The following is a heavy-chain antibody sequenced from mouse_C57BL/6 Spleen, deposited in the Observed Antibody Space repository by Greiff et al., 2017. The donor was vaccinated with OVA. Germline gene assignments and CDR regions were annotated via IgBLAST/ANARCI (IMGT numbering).Heavy chain of an antibody. D-gene: IGHD2-3*01. CDR3: TRYGPDGYSHFDY. CDR2: IDPSDSET. J-gene: IGHJ2*01. Sequence: QVQLQQPGAELVRPGSSVKLSCKASGYTFTSYWMHWVKQRPIQGLEWIGNIDPSDSETHYNQKFKDKATLTVDKSSSAAYMQLSSLTSEDSAVYCCTRYGPDGYSHFDYWGQGTTLTVSS. V-gene: IGHV1-52*01. CDR1: GYTFTSYW.